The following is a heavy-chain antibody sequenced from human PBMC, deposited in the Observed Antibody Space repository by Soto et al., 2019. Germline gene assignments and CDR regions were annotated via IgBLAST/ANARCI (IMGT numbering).Heavy chain of an antibody. CDR2: IFVRSGST. V-gene: IGHV1-58*01. Sequence: QMPLVQSGPEVRQPGTSVRVSCKASGLTFSSSAVQWVRPARGQRLEWLRWIFVRSGSTKSAQKFQERVDITRDMSTSTAYMQLISLRSEDTAAYYCAAPPNRDAYNYGYCGEGTLVTVSS. CDR1: GLTFSSSA. D-gene: IGHD5-12*01. J-gene: IGHJ4*02. CDR3: AAPPNRDAYNYGY.